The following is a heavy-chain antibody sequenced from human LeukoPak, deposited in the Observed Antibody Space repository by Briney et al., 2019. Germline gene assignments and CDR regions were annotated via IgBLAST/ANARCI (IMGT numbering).Heavy chain of an antibody. V-gene: IGHV1-18*01. J-gene: IGHJ4*02. CDR2: ISDYNDNT. CDR1: RGTFSIYA. D-gene: IGHD3-9*01. CDR3: ARVHYDILTGYSYFDY. Sequence: VASVRVSCMASRGTFSIYAISWVRPAPGQGRERMGWISDYNDNTNYAQKLQGRVTMTTDTSTSTAYMELRSLRSDDTAVYYCARVHYDILTGYSYFDYWGQGTLVTVSS.